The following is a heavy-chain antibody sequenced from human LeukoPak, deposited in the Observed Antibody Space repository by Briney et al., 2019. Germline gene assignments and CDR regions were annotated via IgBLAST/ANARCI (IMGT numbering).Heavy chain of an antibody. Sequence: SVKVSCKASGGTFSSYAISWVRQAPGQGLEWMGGIIPIFGTANYAQKFQGRVTITADESTSTAYMELSSLRSEDTAVYYCARDRYSGSYEGEENDAFDIWGQGTMVTVSS. CDR1: GGTFSSYA. D-gene: IGHD1-26*01. V-gene: IGHV1-69*13. CDR2: IIPIFGTA. J-gene: IGHJ3*02. CDR3: ARDRYSGSYEGEENDAFDI.